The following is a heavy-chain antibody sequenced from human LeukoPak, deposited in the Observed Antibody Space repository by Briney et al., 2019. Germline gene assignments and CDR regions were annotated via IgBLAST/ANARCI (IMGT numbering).Heavy chain of an antibody. CDR3: ARDPSYSSGWYEPFDY. J-gene: IGHJ4*02. D-gene: IGHD6-19*01. CDR1: GGTFSSYA. Sequence: SVKVSCRASGGTFSSYAISWVRQAPGQGLGWMGGIIPIFGTANYAQKFQGRVTITADESTSTAYMELSSLRSEDTAVYYCARDPSYSSGWYEPFDYWGQGTLVTVSS. V-gene: IGHV1-69*13. CDR2: IIPIFGTA.